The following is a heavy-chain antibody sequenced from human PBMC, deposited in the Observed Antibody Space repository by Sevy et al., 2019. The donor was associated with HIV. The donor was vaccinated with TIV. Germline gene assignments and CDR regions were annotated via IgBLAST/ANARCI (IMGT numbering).Heavy chain of an antibody. CDR2: ISSSSSTI. CDR3: ARTGPPGYYYDSSGSDY. D-gene: IGHD3-22*01. J-gene: IGHJ4*02. Sequence: GGSLRLSCAASGFTFSSYSMNWVRQAPGKGLERVSYISSSSSTIYYADSVKGRFTISRDNAKNSLYLQMNSLRAEDTAVYYCARTGPPGYYYDSSGSDYWCQGTLVTVSS. V-gene: IGHV3-48*01. CDR1: GFTFSSYS.